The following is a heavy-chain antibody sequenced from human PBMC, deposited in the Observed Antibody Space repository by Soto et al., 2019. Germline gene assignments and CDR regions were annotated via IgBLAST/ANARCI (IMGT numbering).Heavy chain of an antibody. Sequence: PSETLSLTCTVSGGSISNYYWNWIRQTPGKGLEWIGYIYYSGSTNYNPSLKSRVTISVDTSKNQFSLKLSSVTAADTAVYYCARGSYSSGWYGLFYWGQGTLVTVSS. CDR2: IYYSGST. CDR3: ARGSYSSGWYGLFY. V-gene: IGHV4-59*01. CDR1: GGSISNYY. J-gene: IGHJ4*02. D-gene: IGHD6-19*01.